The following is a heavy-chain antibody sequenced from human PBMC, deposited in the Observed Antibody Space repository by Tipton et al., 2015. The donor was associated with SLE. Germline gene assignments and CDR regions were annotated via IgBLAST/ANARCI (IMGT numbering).Heavy chain of an antibody. Sequence: SLRLSCAASRFTFDDYGMTWVRQAPGKGLEWVSAISGSGGSTYYAESVKGRFTISRDNSKNTVYLQMNSLRPEDTAVYYCAKDKLGGSPMEHWGQGTLVTVSS. J-gene: IGHJ4*02. CDR3: AKDKLGGSPMEH. CDR2: ISGSGGST. CDR1: RFTFDDYG. D-gene: IGHD1-26*01. V-gene: IGHV3-23*01.